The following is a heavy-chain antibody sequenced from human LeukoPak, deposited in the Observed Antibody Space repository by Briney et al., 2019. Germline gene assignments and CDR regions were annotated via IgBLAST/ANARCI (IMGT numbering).Heavy chain of an antibody. Sequence: GSSVKVSCKASGGTFSSYAISWVRQAPGQGLEWMGGIIPIFGTANYAQKFQGRVTITADESTSTAYMELSSLRSEDTAAYYCARGGIEVGPLGFDYWGQGTLVTVSS. CDR1: GGTFSSYA. J-gene: IGHJ4*02. CDR3: ARGGIEVGPLGFDY. CDR2: IIPIFGTA. V-gene: IGHV1-69*01. D-gene: IGHD1-26*01.